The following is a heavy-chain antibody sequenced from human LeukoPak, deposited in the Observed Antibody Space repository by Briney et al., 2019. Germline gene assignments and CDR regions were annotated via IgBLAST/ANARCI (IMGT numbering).Heavy chain of an antibody. CDR3: ARLPAGSGSLSYFDY. V-gene: IGHV4-39*01. CDR1: GGSISSYY. CDR2: IYYSGST. J-gene: IGHJ4*02. D-gene: IGHD3-10*01. Sequence: SETLSLTCTVSGGSISSYYWSWIRQPPGKGLEWIGSIYYSGSTYYNPSLKSRVTISVDTSKNQFSLKLSSVTAADTAVYYCARLPAGSGSLSYFDYWGQGTLATASS.